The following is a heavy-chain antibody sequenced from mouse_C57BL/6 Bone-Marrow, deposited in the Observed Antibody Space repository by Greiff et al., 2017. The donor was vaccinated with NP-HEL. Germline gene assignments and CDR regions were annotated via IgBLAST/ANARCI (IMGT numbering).Heavy chain of an antibody. V-gene: IGHV5-6*01. CDR1: GFTFSSYG. J-gene: IGHJ2*01. CDR3: ARKSPCYYGSSFDY. Sequence: EVKVVESGGDLVKPGGSLKLSCAASGFTFSSYGMSWVRQTPDKRLEWVATISSGGSYTYYPDSVKGRVTISRDNAKNTLYLQMSSLKSEDTAMYYCARKSPCYYGSSFDYWGQGTTLTVSS. D-gene: IGHD1-1*01. CDR2: ISSGGSYT.